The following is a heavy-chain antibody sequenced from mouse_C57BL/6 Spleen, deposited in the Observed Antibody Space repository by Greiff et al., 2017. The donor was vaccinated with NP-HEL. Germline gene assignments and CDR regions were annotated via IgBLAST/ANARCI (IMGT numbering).Heavy chain of an antibody. CDR1: GFTFSDYY. D-gene: IGHD2-3*01. CDR3: ARYHGNYAMDY. J-gene: IGHJ4*01. Sequence: EVKLMESEGGLVQPGSSMKLSCTASGFTFSDYYMAWVRQVPEKGLEWVANINYDGSSTYYLDSLKSRFIISRDNAKNILYLQMSSLKSEDTATYYCARYHGNYAMDYWGQGTSVTVAS. CDR2: INYDGSST. V-gene: IGHV5-16*01.